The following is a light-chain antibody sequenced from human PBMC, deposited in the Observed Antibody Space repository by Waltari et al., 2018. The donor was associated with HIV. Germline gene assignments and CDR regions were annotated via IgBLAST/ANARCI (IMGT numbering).Light chain of an antibody. CDR1: SSDVGSSNY. CDR3: SSSAGGDTLV. Sequence: QSALTRPPSASGFPGQSVTISCTGTSSDVGSSNYVAWYQQYPGKAPKLLIYEITKRPSGVPDRFSGSKSGNTASLTVSGLQAEDEADYYCSSSAGGDTLVFGGGTKLTVL. V-gene: IGLV2-8*01. J-gene: IGLJ3*02. CDR2: EIT.